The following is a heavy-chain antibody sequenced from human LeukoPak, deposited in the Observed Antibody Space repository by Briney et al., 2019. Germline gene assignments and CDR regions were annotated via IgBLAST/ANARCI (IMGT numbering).Heavy chain of an antibody. J-gene: IGHJ4*02. Sequence: GRSLRLSCAASGFTFSSYGMHWVRQAPGKGLEWVAVIWYDGSNKYYADSVKGRFTISRDNSKNTLYLQMNSLRAEDTAVYYCARDPGGDIVGATMYYFDYWGQGTLVTVSS. CDR1: GFTFSSYG. V-gene: IGHV3-33*08. D-gene: IGHD1-26*01. CDR2: IWYDGSNK. CDR3: ARDPGGDIVGATMYYFDY.